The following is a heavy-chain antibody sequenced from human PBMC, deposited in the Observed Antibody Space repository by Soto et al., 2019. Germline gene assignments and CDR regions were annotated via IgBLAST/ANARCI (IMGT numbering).Heavy chain of an antibody. CDR1: GFTFGDYA. V-gene: IGHV3-49*03. CDR3: SRAAVVVVAATYDP. CDR2: IRSKGYGGTT. D-gene: IGHD2-15*01. J-gene: IGHJ5*02. Sequence: GGSLRLSCTASGFTFGDYAMSWFRQAPGKGLEWVGFIRSKGYGGTTEYAASVKGRFSISRDDSKSIAYLQMNSLKTEDTAVYYCSRAAVVVVAATYDPWGQGTLVTVPQ.